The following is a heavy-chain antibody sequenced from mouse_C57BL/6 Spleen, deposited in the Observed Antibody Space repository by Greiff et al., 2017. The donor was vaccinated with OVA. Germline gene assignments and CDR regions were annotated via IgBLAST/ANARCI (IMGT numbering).Heavy chain of an antibody. CDR1: GYTFTSYW. CDR2: IDPTDSET. CDR3: ARVTTVVGYFDY. V-gene: IGHV1-52*01. Sequence: QVQLQQPGAELVRPGSSVKLSCKASGYTFTSYWMHWVKQRPIQGLEWIGNIDPTDSETHYNQKFKDKATLTVDKSSSTAYMQLSSLTSEDSAVYYCARVTTVVGYFDYWGQGTTLTVSS. J-gene: IGHJ2*01. D-gene: IGHD1-1*01.